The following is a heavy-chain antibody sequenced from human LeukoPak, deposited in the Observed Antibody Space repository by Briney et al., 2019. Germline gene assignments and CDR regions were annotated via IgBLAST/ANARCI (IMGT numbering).Heavy chain of an antibody. V-gene: IGHV3-30*18. CDR1: GFTFSSYA. CDR3: AKDHSLYYYYGMDV. CDR2: ISYDGSNK. J-gene: IGHJ6*02. Sequence: GASLRLSCAASGFTFSSYAMSWVRQAPGKGLEWVAVISYDGSNKYYADSVKGRFTISRDNSKNTLYLQMNSLRAEDTAVYYCAKDHSLYYYYGMDVWGQGTTVTVSS.